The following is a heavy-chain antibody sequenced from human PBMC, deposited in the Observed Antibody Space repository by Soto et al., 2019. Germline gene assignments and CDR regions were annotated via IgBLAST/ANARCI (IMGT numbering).Heavy chain of an antibody. D-gene: IGHD2-15*01. CDR2: INHSGST. Sequence: SETLSLTCAVYGGSFSGYYWSWIRQPPGKGLEWIGEINHSGSTNYNPSLKSRVTMTTDTSTSTAYTELRSLRSDDTAVYYCARVCSGGSCYSAFDIWGQGTMVTVSS. V-gene: IGHV4-34*10. CDR3: ARVCSGGSCYSAFDI. CDR1: GGSFSGYY. J-gene: IGHJ3*02.